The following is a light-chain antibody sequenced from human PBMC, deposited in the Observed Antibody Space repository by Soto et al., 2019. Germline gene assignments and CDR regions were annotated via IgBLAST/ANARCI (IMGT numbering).Light chain of an antibody. J-gene: IGLJ1*01. CDR1: SSNIGAGYD. CDR2: GSS. CDR3: QSYDSSLSGYV. Sequence: QAVVTQPPSVSGAPGQRVTISCTGSSSNIGAGYDVHWYQHLPGTAPKLLIYGSSDRPSGVPDRFSGSESGTSASLAITGLQAEDEADYYCQSYDSSLSGYVFGTGTKVTVL. V-gene: IGLV1-40*01.